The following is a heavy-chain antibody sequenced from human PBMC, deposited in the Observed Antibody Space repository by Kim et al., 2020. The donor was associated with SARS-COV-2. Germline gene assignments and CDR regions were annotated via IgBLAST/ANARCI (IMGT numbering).Heavy chain of an antibody. Sequence: SETLSLTCTVSGGSISYYYWSWIRQPPGKVLEWIGYIYYSGSTYYNPSLKSRVTISVDTSKNQFSLKLSSVTAADTAVYYCARGTTSPGKAFDIWGQGTMVTVSS. J-gene: IGHJ3*02. V-gene: IGHV4-59*13. CDR2: IYYSGST. CDR1: GGSISYYY. D-gene: IGHD4-17*01. CDR3: ARGTTSPGKAFDI.